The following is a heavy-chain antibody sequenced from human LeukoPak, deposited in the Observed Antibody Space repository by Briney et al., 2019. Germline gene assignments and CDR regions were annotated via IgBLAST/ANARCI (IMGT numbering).Heavy chain of an antibody. D-gene: IGHD3-10*01. CDR1: GLTPSSYW. V-gene: IGHV3-74*01. CDR2: INSDGSST. J-gene: IGHJ4*02. Sequence: GGSLRLSCAASGLTPSSYWMHWVRQAPGKGLVWVSRINSDGSSTRYADPVKGRFTISRDNAKNTLYLQMNSLRAEDTAVYYCAELTSMVEQYWGPGTLVTVSS. CDR3: AELTSMVEQY.